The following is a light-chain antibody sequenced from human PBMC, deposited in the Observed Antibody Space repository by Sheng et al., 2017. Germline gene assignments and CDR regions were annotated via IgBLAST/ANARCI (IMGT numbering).Light chain of an antibody. CDR1: QSVIRW. J-gene: IGKJ1*01. Sequence: DIQMTQSPSTLSASVGDRVTITCRASQSVIRWLAWYQQKPGRAPKLLIYKASSLQSGVPSRFSGSGSGTEFTLTISSLQPDDFATYYCQQYKAYPWTFGQG. CDR2: KAS. V-gene: IGKV1-5*03. CDR3: QQYKAYPWT.